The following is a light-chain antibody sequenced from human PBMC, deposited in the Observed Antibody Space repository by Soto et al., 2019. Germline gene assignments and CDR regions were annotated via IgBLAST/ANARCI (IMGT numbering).Light chain of an antibody. J-gene: IGKJ5*01. Sequence: EIVRTQSPATLSVSPGERATLSCRASQSISSNLAWYRQKPGQAPRLLIYDASTRATGIPARFSGSGSGTEFTLTISSLQSEDFAVYYCQQHGSSPITCGQGTRLEIK. CDR3: QQHGSSPIT. V-gene: IGKV3-15*01. CDR2: DAS. CDR1: QSISSN.